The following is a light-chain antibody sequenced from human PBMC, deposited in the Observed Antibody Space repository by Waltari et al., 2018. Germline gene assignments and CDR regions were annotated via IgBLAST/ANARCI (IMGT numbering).Light chain of an antibody. CDR1: GGNIAKNY. Sequence: LMLTQPLSVSESPGKTITISCTGIGGNIAKNYVQWYHQRPGSAPTTVIFEDDQRPSGVPDRFSGSIDSTSNSASLTITGLKTEDEGDYYCQSLRVFGGGTKLTVL. CDR2: EDD. V-gene: IGLV6-57*02. J-gene: IGLJ2*01. CDR3: QSLRV.